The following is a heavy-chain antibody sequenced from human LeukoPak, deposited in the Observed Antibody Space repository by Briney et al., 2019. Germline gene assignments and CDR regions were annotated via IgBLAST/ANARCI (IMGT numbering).Heavy chain of an antibody. V-gene: IGHV3-74*01. D-gene: IGHD3-9*01. J-gene: IGHJ3*02. CDR2: INSDGSST. CDR1: GFTFSSYW. Sequence: PGGSLRLSCAASGFTFSSYWMHWVRQAPGKGLVWVSRINSDGSSTSYADSVKGRFTISRDNAKNTLYLQMNSLRAEDTAVYYCAITEVLTGFYAFDIWGQGTMVTVSS. CDR3: AITEVLTGFYAFDI.